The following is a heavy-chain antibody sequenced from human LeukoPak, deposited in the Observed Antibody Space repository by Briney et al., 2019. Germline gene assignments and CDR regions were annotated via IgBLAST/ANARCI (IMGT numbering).Heavy chain of an antibody. J-gene: IGHJ5*02. CDR1: GYTFTSYG. CDR3: ARHLRDIVVVPDNWFDP. Sequence: ASVKVSCKASGYTFTSYGISWVRQAPGQGLEWMGWISAYNGNTNYAQKLQGRVTMTTDTSTSTAYMELRSLRSDDTAVYYCARHLRDIVVVPDNWFDPWGQGTLVTVSS. V-gene: IGHV1-18*01. CDR2: ISAYNGNT. D-gene: IGHD2-2*01.